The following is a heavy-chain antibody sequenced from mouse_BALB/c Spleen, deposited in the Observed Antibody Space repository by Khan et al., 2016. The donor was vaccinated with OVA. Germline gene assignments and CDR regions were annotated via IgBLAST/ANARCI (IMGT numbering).Heavy chain of an antibody. D-gene: IGHD2-14*01. CDR3: VRDGAYHRNDGWFAY. J-gene: IGHJ3*01. V-gene: IGHV1-4*01. CDR1: GYTFTSYT. Sequence: VQLQQSGAELARPGASVKMSCKASGYTFTSYTIHWIKLRPGQGLEWIGYINPSNAYTNYNQRFKDKATLTADKSSTTAYIQLSSLTSDDSAVXYGVRDGAYHRNDGWFAYWGLGTLVTVSA. CDR2: INPSNAYT.